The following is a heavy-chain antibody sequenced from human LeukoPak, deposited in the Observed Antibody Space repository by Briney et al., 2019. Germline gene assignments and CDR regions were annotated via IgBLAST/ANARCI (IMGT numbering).Heavy chain of an antibody. CDR1: GFTFSSYG. J-gene: IGHJ6*02. CDR3: AKRTYYYGSGTYANGMDV. V-gene: IGHV3-30*02. D-gene: IGHD3-10*01. CDR2: IWYDGSNK. Sequence: PGGSLRLSCAASGFTFSSYGMHWVRQAPGKGLEWVAVIWYDGSNKYYADSVKGRFTISRDNSKNTLYLQMNSLRAEDTAVYYCAKRTYYYGSGTYANGMDVWGQGTTVTVSS.